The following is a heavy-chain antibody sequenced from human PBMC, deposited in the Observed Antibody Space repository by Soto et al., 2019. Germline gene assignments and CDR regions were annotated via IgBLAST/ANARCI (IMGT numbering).Heavy chain of an antibody. CDR2: ISSSSTI. J-gene: IGHJ5*02. Sequence: GGSLRLSCAASGFTFSSYSTNWVRQAPGKGLEWVSNISSSSTIYYADSVKGRFTISRDNAKNSLYLQMNSLRAEDTAVYYCARHPERIAQIGWFDPWGQGTLVTVSS. CDR1: GFTFSSYS. V-gene: IGHV3-48*01. CDR3: ARHPERIAQIGWFDP. D-gene: IGHD6-13*01.